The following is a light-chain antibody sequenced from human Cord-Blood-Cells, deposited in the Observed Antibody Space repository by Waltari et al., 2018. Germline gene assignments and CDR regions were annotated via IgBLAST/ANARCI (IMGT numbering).Light chain of an antibody. CDR1: QDISNY. V-gene: IGKV1-33*01. Sequence: DTEMTQSLSSLSASVGDSVTITCQASQDISNYLNWYQQKPGKTPKLLIYDASKLETGGPSRFSGSGSGRDVTFTISSLQPEDIATYYCQQYDNLPYTFGQGTKLEIK. J-gene: IGKJ2*01. CDR3: QQYDNLPYT. CDR2: DAS.